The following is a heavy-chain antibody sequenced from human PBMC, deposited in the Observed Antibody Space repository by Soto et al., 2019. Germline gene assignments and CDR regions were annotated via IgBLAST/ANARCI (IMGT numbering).Heavy chain of an antibody. J-gene: IGHJ4*02. CDR2: IRGSGGST. Sequence: EVQLLESGGGLVQPGGSLRLSCAASGFTFRSYPMLWVPQPPGKGLEWVSAIRGSGGSTYYADSVKGRFTISRDNSKNTLYLQMNSLRAEDTAVYYCAKDLRVPPPYWGQGTLVTVSS. CDR3: AKDLRVPPPY. CDR1: GFTFRSYP. V-gene: IGHV3-23*01.